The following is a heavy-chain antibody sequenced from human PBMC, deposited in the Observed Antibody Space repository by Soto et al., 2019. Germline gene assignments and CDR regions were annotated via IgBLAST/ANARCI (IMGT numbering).Heavy chain of an antibody. CDR1: GGTFSSYS. Sequence: RASVKVSFKASGGTFSSYSISWVRQAPVQGLELMGGIIPIFGTANYEQKFQGRVTITADESKSTAYMELSSLRSEDTAVYYCARFDAIAVEPPGWYYYGMDVWGQGTTVTVSS. V-gene: IGHV1-69*13. J-gene: IGHJ6*02. CDR3: ARFDAIAVEPPGWYYYGMDV. D-gene: IGHD6-19*01. CDR2: IIPIFGTA.